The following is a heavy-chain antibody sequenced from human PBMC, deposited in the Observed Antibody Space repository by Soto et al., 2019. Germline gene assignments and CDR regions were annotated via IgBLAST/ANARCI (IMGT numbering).Heavy chain of an antibody. CDR1: GFTFSRYS. J-gene: IGHJ5*01. CDR3: ARHPERIAQIGWFDS. Sequence: EVQLVESGGGLVQPGGSLRLSCAASGFTFSRYSMNWVRQAPGKGLEWVSYISSSSSTIYYADSVKGRFTISRDNAKNSLYLQMNSLRAEDTAVYYCARHPERIAQIGWFDSWGQGTLVTVSS. CDR2: ISSSSSTI. D-gene: IGHD6-13*01. V-gene: IGHV3-48*01.